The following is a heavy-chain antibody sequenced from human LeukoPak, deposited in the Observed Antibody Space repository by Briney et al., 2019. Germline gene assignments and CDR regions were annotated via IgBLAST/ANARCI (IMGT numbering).Heavy chain of an antibody. V-gene: IGHV3-30-3*01. J-gene: IGHJ3*02. CDR1: GFTFSSYA. CDR3: AKDVSYYYGQSDAFDI. D-gene: IGHD3-10*01. Sequence: GGSLRLSCAASGFTFSSYAMHWVRQAPGKGLEWVAVISYDGSNKYYADSVKGRFTISRDNSKNTLYLQMNSLRAEDTAVYYCAKDVSYYYGQSDAFDIWGQGTMVTVSS. CDR2: ISYDGSNK.